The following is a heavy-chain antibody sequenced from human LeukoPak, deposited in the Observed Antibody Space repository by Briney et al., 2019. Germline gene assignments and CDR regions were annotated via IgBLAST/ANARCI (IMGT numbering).Heavy chain of an antibody. CDR3: ARARYDTLTGYYNNWFDP. V-gene: IGHV4-59*02. CDR2: ISYNGKT. J-gene: IGHJ5*02. Sequence: SETLSLTCTVSGGSVSSYSWSWIRQPPGKGLEWIGYISYNGKTDYNPSLKSRVRISVDTSKNQFSLMVNSMAAADTAVYYCARARYDTLTGYYNNWFDPWGQGTLVTVSS. CDR1: GGSVSSYS. D-gene: IGHD3-9*01.